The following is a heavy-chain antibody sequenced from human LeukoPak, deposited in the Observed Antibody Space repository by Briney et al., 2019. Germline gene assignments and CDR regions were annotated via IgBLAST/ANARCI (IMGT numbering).Heavy chain of an antibody. Sequence: GGSLRLSCAASGFTLSSYGMHWVRQAPGKGLEWVAFIRYDGSNKYYADSVKGRFTISRDNSKNTLYLQMNGLRAEDTAVYYCAKDGGYPRGVHFDYWGQGTLVTVSS. V-gene: IGHV3-30*02. CDR3: AKDGGYPRGVHFDY. J-gene: IGHJ4*02. CDR1: GFTLSSYG. D-gene: IGHD5-12*01. CDR2: IRYDGSNK.